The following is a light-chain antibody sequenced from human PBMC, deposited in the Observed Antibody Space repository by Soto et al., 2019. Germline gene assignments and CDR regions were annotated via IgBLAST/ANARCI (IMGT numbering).Light chain of an antibody. Sequence: QSALTQPASVSGSPGQSITISCTGTSSDVGAYNSVSWYQQHPGKAPKLMIYEVSNRPSGVSNRFSGSKSGNTASPTISGLQAEDEADYYCSSYTSSSTRVFGSGTKVTVL. J-gene: IGLJ1*01. CDR3: SSYTSSSTRV. CDR2: EVS. V-gene: IGLV2-14*01. CDR1: SSDVGAYNS.